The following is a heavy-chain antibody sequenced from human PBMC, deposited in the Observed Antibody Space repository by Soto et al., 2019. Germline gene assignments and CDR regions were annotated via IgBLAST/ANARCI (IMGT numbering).Heavy chain of an antibody. J-gene: IGHJ6*02. CDR2: IYPGDSDT. V-gene: IGHV5-51*01. D-gene: IGHD2-2*01. CDR3: AREWVVPAAQYPHYYYGMDV. Sequence: GESLKISCKGSGYSFTSYWIGWVRQMPGKGLEWMGIIYPGDSDTRYSPSFQGQVTISADKSTSTAYLQWSSLKASDTAMYYCAREWVVPAAQYPHYYYGMDVWGQGTTVTVSS. CDR1: GYSFTSYW.